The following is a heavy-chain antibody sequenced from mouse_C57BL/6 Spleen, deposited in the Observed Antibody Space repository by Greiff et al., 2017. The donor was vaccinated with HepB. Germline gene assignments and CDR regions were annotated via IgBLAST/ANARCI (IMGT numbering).Heavy chain of an antibody. J-gene: IGHJ4*01. CDR2: INPGSGGT. V-gene: IGHV1-54*01. CDR1: GYAFTNYL. CDR3: ARSPITTVVAGAMDD. Sequence: QVQLQQSGAELVRPGTSVKVSCKASGYAFTNYLIEWVKQRPGQGLEWIGVINPGSGGTNYNEKFKGKATLTADKSSSTAYMQLSSLTSEDSAVYFCARSPITTVVAGAMDDWGQGTSVTVSS. D-gene: IGHD1-1*01.